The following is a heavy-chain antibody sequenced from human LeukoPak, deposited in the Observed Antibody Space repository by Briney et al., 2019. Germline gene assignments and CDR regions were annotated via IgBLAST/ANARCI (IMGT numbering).Heavy chain of an antibody. D-gene: IGHD2-2*01. CDR1: GGSISSGSYY. CDR3: ARDAYCSSTSCYVGWFDP. J-gene: IGHJ5*02. Sequence: SQTLSLTCTVSGGSISSGSYYWSWIRQPAGKGLEWIGRIYTSGSTNYNPSPKSRVTISVDTSKNQFSLKLSSVTAADTAVYYCARDAYCSSTSCYVGWFDPWGQGTLVTVSS. CDR2: IYTSGST. V-gene: IGHV4-61*02.